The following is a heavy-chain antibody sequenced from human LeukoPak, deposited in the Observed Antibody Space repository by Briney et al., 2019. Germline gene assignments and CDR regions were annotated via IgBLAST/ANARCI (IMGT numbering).Heavy chain of an antibody. CDR1: GFTFSSYA. D-gene: IGHD6-13*01. CDR2: IKSKTDGGTT. Sequence: GGSLRLSCAASGFTFSSYAMSWVRQAPGKGLEWVGRIKSKTDGGTTDYAAPVKGRFTISRDDSKNTLYLQMNSLKTEDTAVYYCTTFKRQQLVGGVDYWGQGTLVTVSS. J-gene: IGHJ4*02. CDR3: TTFKRQQLVGGVDY. V-gene: IGHV3-15*01.